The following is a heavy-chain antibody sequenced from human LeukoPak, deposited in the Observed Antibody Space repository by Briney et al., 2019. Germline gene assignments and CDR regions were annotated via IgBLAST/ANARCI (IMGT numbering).Heavy chain of an antibody. V-gene: IGHV4-4*02. J-gene: IGHJ6*02. D-gene: IGHD3-3*01. CDR3: ARDVYYDFWSGYYHPHGMDV. CDR1: GGSISSSNW. Sequence: NPSETLSLTCAVSGGSISSSNWWSWVRQPPGKGLEWIGEIYHSGSTNYNPSLKSRVTISVDKSKNQFSLKLSSVTAADTAVYYCARDVYYDFWSGYYHPHGMDVWGQGTTVTVSS. CDR2: IYHSGST.